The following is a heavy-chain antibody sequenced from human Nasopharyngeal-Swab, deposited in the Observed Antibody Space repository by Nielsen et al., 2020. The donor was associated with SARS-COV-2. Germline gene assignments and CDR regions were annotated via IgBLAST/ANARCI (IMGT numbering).Heavy chain of an antibody. CDR3: VRGSYGHYDS. V-gene: IGHV3-21*06. D-gene: IGHD4-17*01. J-gene: IGHJ5*01. CDR2: ISSSGSYM. Sequence: GGSLRLSCAASGFTFSDYTMNWVRQAPGQGLEWVSSISSSGSYMYYTDSVKGRFTISRDNAKNSLFLQMNSLRAEETAIYYCVRGSYGHYDSWGQGALITVSS. CDR1: GFTFSDYT.